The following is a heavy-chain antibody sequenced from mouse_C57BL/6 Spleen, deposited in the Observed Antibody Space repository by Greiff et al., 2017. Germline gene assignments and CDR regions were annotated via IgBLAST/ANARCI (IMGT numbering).Heavy chain of an antibody. Sequence: EVKLVESGGDLVKPGGSLKLSCAASGFTFSSYGMSWVRQTPDKRLEWVATISSGGSYTYYPDSVKGRFTISRDNAKNTLYLQMSSLKSEDTAMYYCARQGPPFAYWGQGTLVTVSA. J-gene: IGHJ3*01. D-gene: IGHD6-1*01. CDR2: ISSGGSYT. V-gene: IGHV5-6*01. CDR3: ARQGPPFAY. CDR1: GFTFSSYG.